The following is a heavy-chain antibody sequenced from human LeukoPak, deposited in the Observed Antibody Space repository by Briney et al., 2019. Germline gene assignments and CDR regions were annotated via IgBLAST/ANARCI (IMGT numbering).Heavy chain of an antibody. CDR1: XGSFSGYY. D-gene: IGHD3-10*02. J-gene: IGHJ4*02. CDR2: INHSGST. CDR3: ANMFTGNFDY. Sequence: VXXGSFSGYYWXWIRQPPGKGLEVIGEINHSGSTNYNPSLTSRVTTSVDTSKNKFSLKLSSVTAADTAVYYCANMFTGNFDYWGQGTLVTVSS. V-gene: IGHV4-34*01.